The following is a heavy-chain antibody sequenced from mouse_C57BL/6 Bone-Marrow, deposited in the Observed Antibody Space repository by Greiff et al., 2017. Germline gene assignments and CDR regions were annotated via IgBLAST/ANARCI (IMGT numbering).Heavy chain of an antibody. V-gene: IGHV14-4*01. D-gene: IGHD3-2*02. J-gene: IGHJ4*01. Sequence: VQLKESGAELVRPGASVKLSCTASGFNIKDDYMHWVKQRPEQGLEWIGWIDPENGDTEYASKFQGKATITADAPTNTAYLQLSSLTSEDTAVYYCTTSDSAGYYAMDYWGQGTSVTVSS. CDR1: GFNIKDDY. CDR3: TTSDSAGYYAMDY. CDR2: IDPENGDT.